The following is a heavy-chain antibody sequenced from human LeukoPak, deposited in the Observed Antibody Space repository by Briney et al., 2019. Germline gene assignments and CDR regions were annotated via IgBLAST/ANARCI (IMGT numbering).Heavy chain of an antibody. V-gene: IGHV3-30*18. CDR2: ISYDGSDK. CDR1: GFTFSSYG. Sequence: GGSLRLSCAASGFTFSSYGMHWVRQAPGKGLEWVAVISYDGSDKYYADSVKGRFTISRDNSKNTLYLQMNSLRAEDTAVYYCAKERGAYSSNYSQDLRGQGTLVTVSS. CDR3: AKERGAYSSNYSQDL. J-gene: IGHJ4*02. D-gene: IGHD6-13*01.